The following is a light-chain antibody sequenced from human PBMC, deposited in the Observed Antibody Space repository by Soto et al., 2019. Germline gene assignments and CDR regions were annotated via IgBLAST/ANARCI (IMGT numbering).Light chain of an antibody. J-gene: IGKJ5*01. CDR2: GAS. CDR3: QQYGSSLSIT. V-gene: IGKV3-20*01. CDR1: KSVSSSY. Sequence: DIVLTQSPSTLSVSTGDRATLSCRASKSVSSSYVAWYQQKPEQAPRLLFYGASSRATGIPDRFSGSGSGTDFTLTISRREPEDFAVYYCQQYGSSLSITFGQGTRLEIK.